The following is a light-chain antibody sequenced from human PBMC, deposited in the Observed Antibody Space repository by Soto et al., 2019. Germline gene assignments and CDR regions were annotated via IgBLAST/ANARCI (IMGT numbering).Light chain of an antibody. CDR1: QSVLRN. V-gene: IGKV3-15*01. CDR2: DAS. J-gene: IGKJ2*01. Sequence: EIVMTQSPATLSVSPGERATLSCRTSQSVLRNLAWYQQKPGQAPRLLIYDASTRATGIPARFSGSGSGTEFTLTISSLQAEDVAVYYCQQYYSTPYTFGQGTKLEIK. CDR3: QQYYSTPYT.